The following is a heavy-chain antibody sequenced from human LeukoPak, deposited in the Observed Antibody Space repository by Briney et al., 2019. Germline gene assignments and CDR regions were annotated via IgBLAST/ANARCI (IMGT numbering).Heavy chain of an antibody. V-gene: IGHV4-39*01. J-gene: IGHJ4*02. CDR3: GHSGIYYLFDY. CDR2: IYYSGST. Sequence: SETLSLTCIVSGGSISSNSFYWGWIRQPPGKGLEWIGSIYYSGSTYYNPSLKSRVTISVDTSKNPFSLKLRSVTAADTAVYYCGHSGIYYLFDYWGQGSLVTVSS. D-gene: IGHD1-26*01. CDR1: GGSISSNSFY.